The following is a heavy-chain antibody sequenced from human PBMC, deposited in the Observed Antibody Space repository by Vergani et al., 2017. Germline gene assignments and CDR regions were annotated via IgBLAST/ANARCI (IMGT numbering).Heavy chain of an antibody. D-gene: IGHD3-22*01. Sequence: QLQLQESGPGLVKPSETLSLTCTVSGGSISSSSYYWGWIRQPPGKGLEWIGIIYPGDSDTRYSPSFQGQVTISADKSISTAYLQWSSLKASDTAMYYCASGVVIGWFDPWGQGTPVTVSS. CDR1: GGSISSSSYY. J-gene: IGHJ5*02. CDR2: IYPGDSDT. V-gene: IGHV4-39*07. CDR3: ASGVVIGWFDP.